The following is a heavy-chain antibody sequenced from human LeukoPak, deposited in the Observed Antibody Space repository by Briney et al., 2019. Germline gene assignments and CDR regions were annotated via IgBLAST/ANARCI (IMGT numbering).Heavy chain of an antibody. CDR2: INPNSGGT. CDR1: GYTFTGYY. D-gene: IGHD4-17*01. V-gene: IGHV1-2*02. Sequence: ASVKVSCKASGYTFTGYYMHWVRQAPGQGLEWMGWINPNSGGTNYAQKFQGRVTMTRDTSISTAYMELSRLRSDGTAVYYCARGDYGESWFDPWGQGTLVTVSS. CDR3: ARGDYGESWFDP. J-gene: IGHJ5*02.